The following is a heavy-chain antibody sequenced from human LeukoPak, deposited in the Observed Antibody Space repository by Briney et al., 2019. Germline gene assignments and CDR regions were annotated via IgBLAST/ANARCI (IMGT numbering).Heavy chain of an antibody. CDR3: ARASGYYYPHDY. J-gene: IGHJ4*02. D-gene: IGHD3-22*01. CDR1: GFTFSSYA. CDR2: ISYDGSNK. Sequence: GSLILSCAASGFTFSSYAMHWVRQAPGKGLEWVAVISYDGSNKYYADSVKGRFTISRDNSKNTLYPQMNSLRAEDTAVYYCARASGYYYPHDYWGQGTLVTVSS. V-gene: IGHV3-30*04.